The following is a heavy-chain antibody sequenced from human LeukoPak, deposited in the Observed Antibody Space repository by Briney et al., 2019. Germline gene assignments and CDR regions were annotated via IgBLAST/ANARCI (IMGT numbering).Heavy chain of an antibody. Sequence: PGRSLRLSCAASGFTFSSYAMSWVRQAPGKGLEWVSAISGSGGSTYYADSVKGRSSISRDNSKNTLSLQMNSLRAEDTAVYYCAKVIRGSFGYYFDYWGQGTLVTVSS. CDR1: GFTFSSYA. CDR2: ISGSGGST. D-gene: IGHD3-10*01. CDR3: AKVIRGSFGYYFDY. J-gene: IGHJ4*02. V-gene: IGHV3-23*01.